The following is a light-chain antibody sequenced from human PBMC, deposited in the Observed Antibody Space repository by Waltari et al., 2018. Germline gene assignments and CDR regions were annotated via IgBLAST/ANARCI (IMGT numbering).Light chain of an antibody. V-gene: IGLV2-23*02. Sequence: QSALTQPASVSGSPGQSITISCTVTSSDVGGYNYDSWYQQHPGKAPKLMIYDVSTRPSGVSNRFSGSKSGNTASLTISGLQAEDEADYYCCSYAGSSTYVFGTGTKVTVL. CDR3: CSYAGSSTYV. CDR1: SSDVGGYNY. CDR2: DVS. J-gene: IGLJ1*01.